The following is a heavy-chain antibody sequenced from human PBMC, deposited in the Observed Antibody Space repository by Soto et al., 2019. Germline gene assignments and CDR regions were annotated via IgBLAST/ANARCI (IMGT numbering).Heavy chain of an antibody. CDR1: GFTFSSYW. CDR2: IKQDGSEK. CDR3: ASRYLEYCNSASCSAPYDY. Sequence: EVQLVESGGGLVQPGGSLRLSCAASGFTFSSYWMSWVRQAPGKGLEWVANIKQDGSEKYYVDSVKGRFTISRDNTKKSLYLQMYSLRAADTAVYYCASRYLEYCNSASCSAPYDYWGQGTLVTVSS. D-gene: IGHD2-2*01. J-gene: IGHJ4*02. V-gene: IGHV3-7*05.